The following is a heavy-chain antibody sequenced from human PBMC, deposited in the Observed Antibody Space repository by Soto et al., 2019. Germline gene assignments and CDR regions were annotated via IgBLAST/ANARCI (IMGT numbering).Heavy chain of an antibody. CDR1: GYSFTSYW. V-gene: IGHV5-51*01. Sequence: PGESLKISCKGSGYSFTSYWISWVRQMPGKGLEWIGIIYPRDSDTRYSPSFQGQVSISADKSITTAYLQWSSLKASDTAIYYCARPSSTGYSYGSNYYYFDYWGQRALVTVSS. D-gene: IGHD5-18*01. CDR2: IYPRDSDT. J-gene: IGHJ4*02. CDR3: ARPSSTGYSYGSNYYYFDY.